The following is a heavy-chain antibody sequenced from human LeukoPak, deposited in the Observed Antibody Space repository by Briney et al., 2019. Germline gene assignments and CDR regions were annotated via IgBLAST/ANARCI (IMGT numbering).Heavy chain of an antibody. V-gene: IGHV4-39*07. CDR2: IYYTGTT. J-gene: IGHJ5*02. Sequence: PSETLSLTCTVSDGSISSSSYYWGWIRQPPGKGLEWIGSIYYTGTTYYNPSLKSRVTISVDTSKNQFSLKLSSVTAADTAVYYCASSIRVRGPLRWFDPWGQGTLVTVSS. CDR1: DGSISSSSYY. CDR3: ASSIRVRGPLRWFDP. D-gene: IGHD3-10*01.